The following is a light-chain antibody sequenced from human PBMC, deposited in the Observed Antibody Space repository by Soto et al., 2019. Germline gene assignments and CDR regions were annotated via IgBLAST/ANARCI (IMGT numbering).Light chain of an antibody. CDR3: QQRSNWPPLT. Sequence: EIVLTQSPDTLSFSPLDRANLYCSYSESVNSYLAWYQHKPGQAPRLLIYDASNRATGIPARFSGSGSGTDFTLTISSLEPEDFAVYYCQQRSNWPPLTFGGGTTVDIK. CDR2: DAS. V-gene: IGKV3-11*01. J-gene: IGKJ4*01. CDR1: ESVNSY.